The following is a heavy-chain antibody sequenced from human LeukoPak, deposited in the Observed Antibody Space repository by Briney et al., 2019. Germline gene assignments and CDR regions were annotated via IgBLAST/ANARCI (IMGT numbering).Heavy chain of an antibody. D-gene: IGHD4-23*01. V-gene: IGHV3-66*01. CDR2: LYSGGNT. Sequence: PGGSLRLSCAASGFTVSSNYMSWVRQAPGKGLEWVSVLYSGGNTYYADSVKGRFTISRDNSKNTLYLQMNSLRAEDTAVYYRARIYGGYYFDYWGQGTLVTVSS. CDR3: ARIYGGYYFDY. J-gene: IGHJ4*02. CDR1: GFTVSSNY.